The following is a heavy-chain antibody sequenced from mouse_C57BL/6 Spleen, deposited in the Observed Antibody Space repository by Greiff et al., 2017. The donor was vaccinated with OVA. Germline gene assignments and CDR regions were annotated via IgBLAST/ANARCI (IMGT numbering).Heavy chain of an antibody. J-gene: IGHJ1*03. D-gene: IGHD2-3*01. CDR2: INPNYGTT. CDR3: ARSRYDGYYAYFDV. CDR1: GYSFTGYY. Sequence: VQLKQSGPELVKPGASVKISCKASGYSFTGYYMNWVKQSHGKSLEWIGVINPNYGTTSYNQKFKGKATLTVDKSSSTAYLQLNSLTSEDSAVFDCARSRYDGYYAYFDVWGKGTTVTVSS. V-gene: IGHV1-39*01.